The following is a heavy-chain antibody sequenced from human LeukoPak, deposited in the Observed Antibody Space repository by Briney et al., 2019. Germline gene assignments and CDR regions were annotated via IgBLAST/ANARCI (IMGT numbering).Heavy chain of an antibody. D-gene: IGHD5-24*01. V-gene: IGHV3-13*01. CDR1: GFSFSNYD. CDR2: IGIAGDT. CDR3: AREGVEKATTRLYYFDY. Sequence: GGSLRLSCAASGFSFSNYDMHWVRQATGKSLEWVSGIGIAGDTYYPGSVKGRFTISRENAKNSLYLQMNSLRPGDTAVYYCAREGVEKATTRLYYFDYWGQGTLVTVSS. J-gene: IGHJ4*02.